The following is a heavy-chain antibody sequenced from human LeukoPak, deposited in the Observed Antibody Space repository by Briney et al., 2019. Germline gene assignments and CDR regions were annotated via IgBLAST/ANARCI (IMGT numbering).Heavy chain of an antibody. CDR2: ISDYNGNT. J-gene: IGHJ3*01. Sequence: ASVTVSCTASGYTFTSYGISWVRQAPGQGLEWMGWISDYNGNTNYAQKLQGRVTMTTDTSTSTAYMELRSLRSDDTAVYYCARDSIEWIHSFDVWGQGTMVTVSS. V-gene: IGHV1-18*01. D-gene: IGHD5-18*01. CDR1: GYTFTSYG. CDR3: ARDSIEWIHSFDV.